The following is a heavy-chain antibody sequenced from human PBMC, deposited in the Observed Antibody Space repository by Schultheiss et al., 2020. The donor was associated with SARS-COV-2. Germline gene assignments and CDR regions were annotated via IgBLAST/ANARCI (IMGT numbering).Heavy chain of an antibody. V-gene: IGHV4-61*08. CDR2: IYYSGSS. Sequence: SQTLSLTCAVSGGSISSGGYSWSWIRQPPGKGLEWIGYIYYSGSSNYNPSLKSRVTISVDTSKNQFSLKLSSVTAADTAVYYCARDRSGGGYGTDYGMDVWGQGTTVTVSS. CDR1: GGSISSGGYS. D-gene: IGHD5-18*01. CDR3: ARDRSGGGYGTDYGMDV. J-gene: IGHJ6*02.